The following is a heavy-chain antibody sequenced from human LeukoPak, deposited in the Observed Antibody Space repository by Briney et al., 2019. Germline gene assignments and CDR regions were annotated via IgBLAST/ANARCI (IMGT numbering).Heavy chain of an antibody. CDR2: FYYSGST. CDR3: ARRYCSGGSCYSERGAFDI. D-gene: IGHD2-15*01. CDR1: GGSISSSSYY. Sequence: PSETLSLTCTVSGGSISSSSYYWGWIRQPPGKGLEWIGTFYYSGSTSYYPSLKSRVTISVDTSKNQFSLKLSSVTAADTAVYFCARRYCSGGSCYSERGAFDIWGQGTMVTVSS. J-gene: IGHJ3*02. V-gene: IGHV4-39*07.